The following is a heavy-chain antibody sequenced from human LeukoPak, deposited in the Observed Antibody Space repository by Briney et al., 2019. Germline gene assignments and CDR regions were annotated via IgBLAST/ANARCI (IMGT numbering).Heavy chain of an antibody. Sequence: ASVKVSCKASGGTFSSYAISWVRQAPGQGLEWMGRIIPILGIANYAQKFQGRVTITADKFTSTAYMELSSLRSEDTAVYYCARHKLSGGSCLFDYWGQGTLVTVSS. D-gene: IGHD2-15*01. CDR2: IIPILGIA. J-gene: IGHJ4*02. CDR3: ARHKLSGGSCLFDY. V-gene: IGHV1-69*04. CDR1: GGTFSSYA.